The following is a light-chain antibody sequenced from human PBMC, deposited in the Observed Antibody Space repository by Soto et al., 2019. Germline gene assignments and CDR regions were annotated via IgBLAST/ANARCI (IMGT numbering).Light chain of an antibody. J-gene: IGKJ1*01. Sequence: EIVLTQSPGTLSLSPEERATLSCRASQSVSSSYLAWYQQKPGQAPRLLIYGASSRATGIPDRFSGSGSGTDFTLTISRLEPEDFAVYYCQQYGSSTWTFGQGTKVDI. V-gene: IGKV3-20*01. CDR2: GAS. CDR1: QSVSSSY. CDR3: QQYGSSTWT.